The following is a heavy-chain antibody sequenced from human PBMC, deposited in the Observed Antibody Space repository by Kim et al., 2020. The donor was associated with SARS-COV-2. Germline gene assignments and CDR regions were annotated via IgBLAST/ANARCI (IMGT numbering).Heavy chain of an antibody. D-gene: IGHD6-13*01. CDR3: VRDSNWSFDY. V-gene: IGHV3-48*02. J-gene: IGHJ4*02. Sequence: IHYADSVKGGFTISRDNAENSLYLKMNSLRDEDTAVYYCVRDSNWSFDYWGQGTLVTVSS. CDR2: I.